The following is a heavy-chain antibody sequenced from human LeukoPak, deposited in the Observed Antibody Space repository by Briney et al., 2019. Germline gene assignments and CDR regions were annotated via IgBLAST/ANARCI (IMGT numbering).Heavy chain of an antibody. D-gene: IGHD1-26*01. CDR1: GYTFTGYY. J-gene: IGHJ5*02. CDR3: ARWDRTYWFDP. V-gene: IGHV1-8*02. Sequence: GASVKVSCKASGYTFTGYYMHWVRQATGQGLEWMGWMNPNSGNTGYAQKFQGRVTMTRNTSISTAYMELSSLRSEDTAVYYCARWDRTYWFDPWGQGTLVTVSS. CDR2: MNPNSGNT.